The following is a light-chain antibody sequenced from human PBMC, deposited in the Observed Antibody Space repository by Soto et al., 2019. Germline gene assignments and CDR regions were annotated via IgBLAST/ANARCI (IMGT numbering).Light chain of an antibody. CDR3: QQYKNCPPLT. CDR1: QSVSYN. V-gene: IGKV3-15*01. Sequence: EIVMTQSPATLSVSPGETATLSCIASQSVSYNLAWYQQKPGQGPRLLIYGAFTRSTGIPGRFSGSGSGTDLTLTISSLQSEDFAVYYCQQYKNCPPLTFGGGTKVEIK. J-gene: IGKJ4*01. CDR2: GAF.